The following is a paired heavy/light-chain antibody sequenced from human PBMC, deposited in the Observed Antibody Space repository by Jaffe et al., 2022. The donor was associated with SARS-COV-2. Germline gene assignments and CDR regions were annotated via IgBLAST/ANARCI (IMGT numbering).Light chain of an antibody. Sequence: QSVLTQPPSVSGAPGQRVTISCTGSNSNIGAGYDVHWYQQLPRTAPKLLICGNSNRPSGVPDRFSGSKSGTSASLAITGLQAEDEADYYCQSYDSSLSDSVFGGGTKLTVL. V-gene: IGLV1-40*01. J-gene: IGLJ3*02. CDR2: GNS. CDR1: NSNIGAGYD. CDR3: QSYDSSLSDSV.
Heavy chain of an antibody. CDR2: IIPFLGLA. CDR1: GGTFSSYT. D-gene: IGHD1-7*01. Sequence: QVQLVQSGAEVKKPGSSVRVSCKASGGTFSSYTITWVRQAPGQGLEWMGRIIPFLGLANYAQNFQDRVTITADKSTSTAYMELTSLRSEDTAVYYCARDRGNFTYWFDPWGQGTLVTVS. CDR3: ARDRGNFTYWFDP. V-gene: IGHV1-69*08. J-gene: IGHJ5*02.